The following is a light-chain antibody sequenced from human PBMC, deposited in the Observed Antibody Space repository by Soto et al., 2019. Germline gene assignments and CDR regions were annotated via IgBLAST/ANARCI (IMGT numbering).Light chain of an antibody. J-gene: IGLJ2*01. CDR3: SSYTSSSVV. CDR2: EVS. CDR1: SSDVGGYNY. Sequence: QSVLTQPASVSGSPGQSITISCAGNSSDVGGYNYVSWYQQHPGKAPKLMIYEVSNRPSGVSNRFSGSKSGNTASLTISGLQAEDEADFYCSSYTSSSVVFGGGTKLTVL. V-gene: IGLV2-14*01.